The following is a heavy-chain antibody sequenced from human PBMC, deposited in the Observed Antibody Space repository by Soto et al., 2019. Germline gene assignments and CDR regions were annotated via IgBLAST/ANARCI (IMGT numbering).Heavy chain of an antibody. D-gene: IGHD5-12*01. CDR3: AREGNLGRWLQPLDF. CDR1: GGSISSSNW. Sequence: SETLSLTCAVSGGSISSSNWWSWVRQPPGMGLDWIGEIYHSGSTNYNPSLKSRVTISLDKSKNQFSLKLSSVTAADTAKYFCAREGNLGRWLQPLDFWGQGTLVTVSS. J-gene: IGHJ4*02. V-gene: IGHV4-4*02. CDR2: IYHSGST.